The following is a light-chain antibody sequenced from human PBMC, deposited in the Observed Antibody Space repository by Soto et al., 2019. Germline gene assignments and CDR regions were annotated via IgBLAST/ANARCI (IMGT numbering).Light chain of an antibody. CDR2: AAS. Sequence: EIVLTQSPGTLSLSPGERATLSCRASQSVSSYYLAWYQQKPGQAPRLLIYAASSRATGIPDRFSGSGSGTVFTLTISRLEPEDFAVYYCQQYGSSPTFGQGTKLEIK. V-gene: IGKV3-20*01. CDR3: QQYGSSPT. J-gene: IGKJ2*01. CDR1: QSVSSYY.